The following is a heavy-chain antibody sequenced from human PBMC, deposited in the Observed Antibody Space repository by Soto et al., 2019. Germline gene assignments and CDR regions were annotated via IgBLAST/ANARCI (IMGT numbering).Heavy chain of an antibody. CDR3: ARLFCSTDTCDSWFDP. Sequence: GESLKISCTGFGYTFTTFWISWVRQMPGKGLEWMGRIDPRDSQTNYSPSFQGHVTISVDKSISTAYLQWDSLKASDTAMYYCARLFCSTDTCDSWFDPWGQGTPVTVSS. CDR2: IDPRDSQT. D-gene: IGHD1-26*01. CDR1: GYTFTTFW. J-gene: IGHJ5*02. V-gene: IGHV5-10-1*01.